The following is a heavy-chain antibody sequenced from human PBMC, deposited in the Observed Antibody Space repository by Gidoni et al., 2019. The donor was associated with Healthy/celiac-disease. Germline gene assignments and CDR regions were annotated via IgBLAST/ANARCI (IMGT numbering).Heavy chain of an antibody. J-gene: IGHJ4*02. Sequence: EVQLVESGGGLVQPGGSLRLSFAASGFTFISDSMDWVRQAPGKGLEWVSYISSSSSTIYYADSVKGRFTISRDNAKNSLYLQMNSLRAEDTAVYYCARDLGITGTTASYYFDYWGQGTLVTVSS. CDR3: ARDLGITGTTASYYFDY. D-gene: IGHD1-7*01. V-gene: IGHV3-48*01. CDR1: GFTFISDS. CDR2: ISSSSSTI.